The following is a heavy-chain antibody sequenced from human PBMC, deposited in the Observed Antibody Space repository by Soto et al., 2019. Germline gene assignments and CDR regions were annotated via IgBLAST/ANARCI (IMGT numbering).Heavy chain of an antibody. J-gene: IGHJ3*02. CDR3: ARGGRDGFDI. Sequence: QVQLQESGPGLVKPSETLSLTCTVSGGSISTYYWNWIRQSAGKGLEWIGRVYISGSTNYHPSLKSRVAMSVDTSNNQFSLKVTSVTAADTAVYYSARGGRDGFDIWGQGTMVTVSS. CDR1: GGSISTYY. CDR2: VYISGST. V-gene: IGHV4-4*07.